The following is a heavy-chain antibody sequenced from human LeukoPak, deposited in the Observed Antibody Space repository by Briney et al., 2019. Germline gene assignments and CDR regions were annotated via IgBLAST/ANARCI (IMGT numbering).Heavy chain of an antibody. CDR3: AREESAYDILTGYYAVYFDY. D-gene: IGHD3-9*01. Sequence: ASVKVSCKASGYTFTSYGIRWVRQAPGQGLEWMGWISAYNGNTNYAQKLQGRVTMTTDTSTSTAYMELRSLRSDDTAVYYCAREESAYDILTGYYAVYFDYWGQGTLVTVSS. V-gene: IGHV1-18*01. CDR2: ISAYNGNT. CDR1: GYTFTSYG. J-gene: IGHJ4*02.